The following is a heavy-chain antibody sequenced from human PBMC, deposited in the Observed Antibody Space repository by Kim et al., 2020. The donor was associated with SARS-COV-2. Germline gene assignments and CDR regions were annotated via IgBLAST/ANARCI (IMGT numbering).Heavy chain of an antibody. CDR2: T. Sequence: TTYADSVKARHTVYRDNAKNTLYLKMNSSSAEDTALYYCASRISTSFDSWGQGPLVTVSS. J-gene: IGHJ4*02. CDR3: ASRISTSFDS. V-gene: IGHV3-74*01.